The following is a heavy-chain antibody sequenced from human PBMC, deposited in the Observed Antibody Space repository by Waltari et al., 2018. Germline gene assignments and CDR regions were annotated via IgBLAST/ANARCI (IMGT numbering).Heavy chain of an antibody. V-gene: IGHV4-61*02. Sequence: QVQLQESGPGLVKPSQTLSLTCTVSGGSISSGSYYWSWIRQPAGKGLEWIGRIYTSGSTNYNPSLKSRVTISVDTSKNQCSLKLSSVTAADTAVYYCAGRIFGGFIDYWGQGTLVTVSS. CDR2: IYTSGST. J-gene: IGHJ4*02. D-gene: IGHD3-10*01. CDR3: AGRIFGGFIDY. CDR1: GGSISSGSYY.